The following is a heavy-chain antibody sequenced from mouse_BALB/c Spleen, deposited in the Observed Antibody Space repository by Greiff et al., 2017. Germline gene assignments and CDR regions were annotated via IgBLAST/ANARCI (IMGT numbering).Heavy chain of an antibody. V-gene: IGHV3-6*02. D-gene: IGHD2-10*02. CDR2: ISYDGSN. Sequence: EVKLQESGPGLVKPSQSLSLTCSVTGYSITSGYYWNWIRQFPGNKLEWMGYISYDGSNNYNPSLKNRISITRDTSKNQFFLKLNSVTTEDTATYYCAREGYGNYVAWFAYWGQGTLVTVSA. CDR1: GYSITSGYY. CDR3: AREGYGNYVAWFAY. J-gene: IGHJ3*01.